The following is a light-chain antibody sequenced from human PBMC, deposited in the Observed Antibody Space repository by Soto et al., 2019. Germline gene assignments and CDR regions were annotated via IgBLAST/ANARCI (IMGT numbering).Light chain of an antibody. CDR2: KVS. CDR1: QILVHSNGIAY. CDR3: MQGTHWPIT. V-gene: IGKV2-30*02. Sequence: VMMPQSPLSLPVTLGHPASISCSSNQILVHSNGIAYFSWFQQRPGRSPRRLIYKVSNRDSGVPARFSGSGSGTDFALKISRVEAEDVGVYYCMQGTHWPITFGQVGLLEVK. J-gene: IGKJ5*01.